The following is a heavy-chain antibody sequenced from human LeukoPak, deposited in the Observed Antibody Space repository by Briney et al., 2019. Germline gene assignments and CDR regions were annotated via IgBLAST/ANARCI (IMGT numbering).Heavy chain of an antibody. CDR2: ISAYNGNT. J-gene: IGHJ5*02. CDR3: ARVPDYDFWSGHNWFDP. V-gene: IGHV1-18*01. CDR1: GYTFTSYD. D-gene: IGHD3-3*01. Sequence: ASVKVSCKASGYTFTSYDINWVRQAPGQGLEWMGWISAYNGNTNYAQKFQGRVTITADESTSTAYMELSSLRSEDTAVYYCARVPDYDFWSGHNWFDPWGQGTLVTVSS.